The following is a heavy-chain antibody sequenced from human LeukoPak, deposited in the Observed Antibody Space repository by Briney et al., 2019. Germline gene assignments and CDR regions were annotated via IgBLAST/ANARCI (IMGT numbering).Heavy chain of an antibody. CDR2: ISNSGSTI. CDR3: AGEGYGDYDGDY. J-gene: IGHJ4*02. CDR1: GFTFGSYA. Sequence: GGSLRLSCVPSGFTFGSYATSWVRQAPGKGLEWVSYISNSGSTIYYADSVKGRFTISRDNAKNSLYLQMNSLRAEDTAVYYCAGEGYGDYDGDYWGQGTLVTVSS. V-gene: IGHV3-48*04. D-gene: IGHD4-17*01.